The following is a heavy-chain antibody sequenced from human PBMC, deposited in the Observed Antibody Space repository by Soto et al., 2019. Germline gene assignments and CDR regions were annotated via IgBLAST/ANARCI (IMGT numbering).Heavy chain of an antibody. CDR1: GGSISSGDYY. CDR3: ARVDYDSSGWFDP. CDR2: IYYSGST. J-gene: IGHJ5*02. Sequence: QVQLQESGPGLVKPSQTLSLTCTVSGGSISSGDYYWSWIRQHPGKALEWIGYIYYSGSTYYNPSLKSGVNISVYTSKNQFSRKLSSVTAADTAVYYCARVDYDSSGWFDPWGQGTLVTVSS. D-gene: IGHD3-22*01. V-gene: IGHV4-30-4*01.